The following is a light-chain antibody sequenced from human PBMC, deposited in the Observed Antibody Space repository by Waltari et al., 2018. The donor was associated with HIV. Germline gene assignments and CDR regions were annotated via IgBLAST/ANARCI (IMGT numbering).Light chain of an antibody. V-gene: IGKV1-5*03. CDR3: QQYETNPYT. Sequence: DIQMTQSPSTLSPSVGDRVTITSRASQTVNRWLAWFQQRPGKAPKLLIYQASNLQNGVPSRFSGSGSGTEFTLTISSLQPDDSATYYCQQYETNPYTFGQGTKLQIK. J-gene: IGKJ2*01. CDR1: QTVNRW. CDR2: QAS.